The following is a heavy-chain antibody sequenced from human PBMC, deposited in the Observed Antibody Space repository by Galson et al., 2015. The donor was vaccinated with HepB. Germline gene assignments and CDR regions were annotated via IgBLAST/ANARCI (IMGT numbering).Heavy chain of an antibody. CDR3: AKAPRPYSPSWAASFDY. V-gene: IGHV3-23*01. Sequence: SLRLSCAASGFSFINYVLSWVRQAPGKGPEWVSGISDSVVSTFYADSVRGRITISSAYSKNTLYLQMNSLIAEDTAEYFCAKAPRPYSPSWAASFDYWGQGTLVAVSS. J-gene: IGHJ4*02. D-gene: IGHD6-13*01. CDR2: ISDSVVST. CDR1: GFSFINYV.